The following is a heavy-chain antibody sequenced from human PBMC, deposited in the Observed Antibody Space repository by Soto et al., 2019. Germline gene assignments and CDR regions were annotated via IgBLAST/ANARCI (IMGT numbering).Heavy chain of an antibody. CDR1: GDSINSNNW. CDR3: ARDNDGNCSGSRCYSGVYFDR. Sequence: QVQLQESGPGLLKPSETLSLTCAVSGDSINSNNWWSWVRQPPGQGLEWIGEIYPSGISNYNPSLKSRVTISLAKSKNQFSLQLRFVTAADTAVYYCARDNDGNCSGSRCYSGVYFDRWGQGILVTVSA. D-gene: IGHD2-15*01. J-gene: IGHJ4*02. V-gene: IGHV4-4*02. CDR2: IYPSGIS.